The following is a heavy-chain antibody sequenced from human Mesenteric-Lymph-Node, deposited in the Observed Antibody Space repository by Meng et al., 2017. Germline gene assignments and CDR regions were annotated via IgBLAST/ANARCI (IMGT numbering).Heavy chain of an antibody. J-gene: IGHJ6*02. CDR3: ARDSSSWYGMDV. CDR2: ISAYNGNT. Sequence: ASVKVSCKASGYTFTSYGISWVRQAPGQGREWMGWISAYNGNTNYAQKLQGRVTMTTDTSTRKAYMELRSLRSDDTAVYYCARDSSSWYGMDVWGQGTTVTVSS. V-gene: IGHV1-18*01. CDR1: GYTFTSYG. D-gene: IGHD6-13*01.